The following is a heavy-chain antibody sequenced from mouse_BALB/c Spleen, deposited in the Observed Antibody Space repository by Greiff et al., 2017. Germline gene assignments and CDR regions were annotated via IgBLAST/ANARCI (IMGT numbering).Heavy chain of an antibody. CDR3: TRLDSSGY. D-gene: IGHD3-2*01. Sequence: QVQLQQPGAELVKPGASVKMSCKASGYTFTSYWMHWVKQRPGQGLEWIGVIDPSDSYTSYNQKFKGKATLTVDTSSSTAYMQLSSLTSEDSAVYYCTRLDSSGYWGQGTTLTVSS. V-gene: IGHV1S127*01. CDR1: GYTFTSYW. J-gene: IGHJ2*01. CDR2: IDPSDSYT.